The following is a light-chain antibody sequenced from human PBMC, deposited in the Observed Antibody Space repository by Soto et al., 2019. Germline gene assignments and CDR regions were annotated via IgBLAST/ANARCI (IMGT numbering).Light chain of an antibody. CDR3: QQSGNSPT. CDR2: GAS. V-gene: IGKV3-20*01. CDR1: QSVSSSY. Sequence: EIVLTQSPGTLSLSPGERATLSCRASQSVSSSYLAWYQQKPGQAPRLLIYGASSRATGIPDRFSGSGSGTDFTLTISRLEPEDFAVYFCQQSGNSPTFGPGTKVEIK. J-gene: IGKJ1*01.